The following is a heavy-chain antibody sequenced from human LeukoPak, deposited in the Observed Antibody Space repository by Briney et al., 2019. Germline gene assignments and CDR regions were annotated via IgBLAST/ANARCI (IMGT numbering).Heavy chain of an antibody. CDR1: GFTFSSYA. V-gene: IGHV3-23*01. CDR3: AKGKLAYCGGDCHDAFDI. CDR2: ISGSGGST. D-gene: IGHD2-21*01. J-gene: IGHJ3*02. Sequence: PGGSLRLSCAASGFTFSSYAMSWVRQAPGKGLEWVSAISGSGGSTYYADSVRGRFTSSRDNSKNTLYLQMNSLRAEDTAVYYFAKGKLAYCGGDCHDAFDIWGQGTMVTVSS.